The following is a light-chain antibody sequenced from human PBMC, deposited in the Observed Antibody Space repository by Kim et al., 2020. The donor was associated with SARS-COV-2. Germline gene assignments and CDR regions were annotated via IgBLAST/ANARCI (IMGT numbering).Light chain of an antibody. CDR1: QTINNK. CDR3: QQSNDWPPLT. J-gene: IGKJ1*01. V-gene: IGKV3-15*01. Sequence: PPGERATLSCRASQTINNKLVWYQQKPGRAPRLLIYDATTRATGVPARFIGSGSETDFTLTISSLQSEDFAVYYCQQSNDWPPLTFGQGTKVDIK. CDR2: DAT.